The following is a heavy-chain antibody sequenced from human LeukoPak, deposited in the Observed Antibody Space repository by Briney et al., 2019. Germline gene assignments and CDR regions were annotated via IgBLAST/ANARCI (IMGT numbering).Heavy chain of an antibody. Sequence: ASVKVSCKASGYTFTDYYKHWVRLAPGQGLEWMGWINPNSGGTNYVQKFQGWVTMTRDTSINTAYMELSRLTSDDTAVYYCARANFLYCSSTSCLFDYWGQGTLVTVSS. D-gene: IGHD2-2*01. CDR1: GYTFTDYY. CDR2: INPNSGGT. J-gene: IGHJ4*02. V-gene: IGHV1-2*04. CDR3: ARANFLYCSSTSCLFDY.